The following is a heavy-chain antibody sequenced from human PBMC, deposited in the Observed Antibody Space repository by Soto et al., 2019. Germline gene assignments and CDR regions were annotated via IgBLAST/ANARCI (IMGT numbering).Heavy chain of an antibody. CDR1: GFSFSDHA. CDR2: VAHDGTSK. Sequence: GGSLRLSCAASGFSFSDHAMHWVRRAPGKGLEWVALVAHDGTSKYYADSVKGRFTISRDNAKNSLYLQMNSLRAEDTAGYYCAREYCTNGVCYWGALDYWGQGTLVTVSS. CDR3: AREYCTNGVCYWGALDY. D-gene: IGHD2-8*01. V-gene: IGHV3-30-3*01. J-gene: IGHJ4*02.